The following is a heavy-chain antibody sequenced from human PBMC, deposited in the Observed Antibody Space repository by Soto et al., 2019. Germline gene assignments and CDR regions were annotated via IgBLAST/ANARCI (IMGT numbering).Heavy chain of an antibody. J-gene: IGHJ3*02. D-gene: IGHD6-13*01. CDR3: ARAAGIAAAGRSDAFDI. Sequence: GASVKVSCKASGYTFTGYYMHWVRQAPGQGLEWMGWINPNSGGTNYAQKFQGWVTMTRDTSISTAYMELSRLRSDDTAVYYCARAAGIAAAGRSDAFDIWGQGTIVTVSS. V-gene: IGHV1-2*04. CDR1: GYTFTGYY. CDR2: INPNSGGT.